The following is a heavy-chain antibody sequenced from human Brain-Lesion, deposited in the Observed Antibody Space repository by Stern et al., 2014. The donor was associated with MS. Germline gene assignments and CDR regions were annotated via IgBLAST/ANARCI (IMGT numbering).Heavy chain of an antibody. Sequence: VPLVESGAEVKKPGASVKVSCKTSGYIFTGYSIHWVRQAPGQGLEWMAWINPNTGGTKYAQKFQGRVTMSRDTSISTAYVELSSLTSDDTAVYYCARDQRGITIFGVVTDYYYLGMDVWGQGTTVTVSS. D-gene: IGHD3-3*01. CDR2: INPNTGGT. CDR1: GYIFTGYS. J-gene: IGHJ6*02. CDR3: ARDQRGITIFGVVTDYYYLGMDV. V-gene: IGHV1-2*02.